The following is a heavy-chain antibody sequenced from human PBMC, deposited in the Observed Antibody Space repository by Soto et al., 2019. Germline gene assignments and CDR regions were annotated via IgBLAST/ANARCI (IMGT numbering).Heavy chain of an antibody. D-gene: IGHD3-10*01. CDR1: GFTFSSYS. V-gene: IGHV3-48*01. CDR2: ISSSSSTI. CDR3: ARDGWGSYYWAGPMDV. J-gene: IGHJ6*02. Sequence: EVQLVESGGGLVQPGGSLRLSCAASGFTFSSYSMNWVRQAPGKGLEWVSYISSSSSTIYYADSVKGRFTISRDNSKNTLFLQMISLRAEDTAVYYCARDGWGSYYWAGPMDVWGQGTTVTVSS.